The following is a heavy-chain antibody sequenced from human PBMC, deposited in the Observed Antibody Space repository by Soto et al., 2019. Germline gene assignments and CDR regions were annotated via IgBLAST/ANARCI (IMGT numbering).Heavy chain of an antibody. V-gene: IGHV1-3*01. D-gene: IGHD3-16*02. Sequence: ASVKVSCKATGYTFTAYAMHWVRQAPGQRLEWMGWINPANGNTKYSQKFQGRLTITSDTSAKTVYMELSSLTSEDTAMYYCTRSAISPYGGLIGPFDYWGQGNLVTV. CDR3: TRSAISPYGGLIGPFDY. CDR1: GYTFTAYA. CDR2: INPANGNT. J-gene: IGHJ4*02.